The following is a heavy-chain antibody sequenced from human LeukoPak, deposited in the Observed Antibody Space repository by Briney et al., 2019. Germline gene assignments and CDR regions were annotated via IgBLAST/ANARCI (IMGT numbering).Heavy chain of an antibody. CDR2: ISYDGSNK. J-gene: IGHJ4*02. CDR1: GFTFDDYA. Sequence: GGSLRLSCAASGFTFDDYAMHWVRQAQGPGMEWVAVISYDGSNKYYADSVKGRFTISRDNSKNTLYLQMNSLRAEDTAVYYCAKDPHAEGYFDYWGQGTLVTVSS. CDR3: AKDPHAEGYFDY. V-gene: IGHV3-30*18.